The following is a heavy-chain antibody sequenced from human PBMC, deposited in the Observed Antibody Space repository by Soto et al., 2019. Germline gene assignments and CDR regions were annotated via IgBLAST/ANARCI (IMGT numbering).Heavy chain of an antibody. D-gene: IGHD6-6*01. Sequence: SGPTLVNPTQTLTLTCTFSEFSLSPSGMCVSWIRQPPGKALEWLALIDWYDDKYYSTSLKTRLTISKDTYKNQVVLTMTNMDPVDTATSSCARSYEYSSSSGYYYYYYGMDVWGQGTTVTVSS. J-gene: IGHJ6*02. CDR2: IDWYDDK. V-gene: IGHV2-70*01. CDR3: ARSYEYSSSSGYYYYYYGMDV. CDR1: EFSLSPSGMC.